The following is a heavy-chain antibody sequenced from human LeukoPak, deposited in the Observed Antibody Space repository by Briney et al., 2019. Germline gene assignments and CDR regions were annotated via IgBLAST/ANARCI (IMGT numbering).Heavy chain of an antibody. D-gene: IGHD2-8*01. CDR2: IKSKTAACAT. Sequence: GRSLRLSCAVSGFTLNNAWMRWVRQAPGKGLEWVGRIKSKTAACATDDAAPVKGRFTISRDDSQSTLYLQMNSLQTEDTAVYYCTTDAPTYCTSGKCYTGGNFDHWGQGTLLTVSS. CDR1: GFTLNNAW. J-gene: IGHJ4*02. CDR3: TTDAPTYCTSGKCYTGGNFDH. V-gene: IGHV3-15*01.